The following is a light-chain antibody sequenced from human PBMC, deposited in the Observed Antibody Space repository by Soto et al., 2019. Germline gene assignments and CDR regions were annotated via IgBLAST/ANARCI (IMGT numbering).Light chain of an antibody. J-gene: IGKJ5*01. V-gene: IGKV3D-15*01. CDR1: QSVNSN. CDR3: QQHGQWPIT. Sequence: EIVMTQSPATLSVSPGERATISCRASQSVNSNYLAWYQQKPGQAPRLLIYGISTRATDIPERFSGSGSGTEFTLTISSLQPEDFATYYCQQHGQWPITFGQGTRLEIK. CDR2: GIS.